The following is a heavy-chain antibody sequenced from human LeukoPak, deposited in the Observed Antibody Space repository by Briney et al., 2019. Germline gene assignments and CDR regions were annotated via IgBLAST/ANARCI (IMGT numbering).Heavy chain of an antibody. V-gene: IGHV3-30*18. D-gene: IGHD1-26*01. Sequence: AGRSLRLSCAASGFTFSTYGMDWVRQAPGKGLEWVAVISNDGSNQDYVDFVKGRFTISRDNSENTLYLQMNSLRAEDTAIYYCVKGNSGSYYGAFDIWGQGTMVTVSS. CDR1: GFTFSTYG. J-gene: IGHJ3*02. CDR2: ISNDGSNQ. CDR3: VKGNSGSYYGAFDI.